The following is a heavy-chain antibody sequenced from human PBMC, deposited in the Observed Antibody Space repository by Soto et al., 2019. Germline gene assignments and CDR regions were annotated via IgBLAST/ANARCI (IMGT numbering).Heavy chain of an antibody. J-gene: IGHJ6*03. CDR3: ARASYHSYMDV. V-gene: IGHV4-59*02. CDR2: ISYSGST. D-gene: IGHD2-2*01. CDR1: GGSVTNYS. Sequence: SETLCLTCTVSGGSVTNYSWGWIRQPPGKELEWVGYISYSGSTNYNPSLKSRVTISRVTSKNQFSLNLVSVTAADTAVYYCARASYHSYMDVWGKGTTVTVS.